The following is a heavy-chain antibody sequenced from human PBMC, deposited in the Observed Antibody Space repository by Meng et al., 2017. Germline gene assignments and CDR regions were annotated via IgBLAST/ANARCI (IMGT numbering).Heavy chain of an antibody. CDR1: GYTFTSYY. Sequence: ASVKVSCKASGYTFTSYYRHWVRQAPGQGLEWMGIVNPSGGSTSYAQKFQGRVTMTRDTSTSTVYMELSSLRSEDTAVYYCARVGYYGSGSYSWCDHWGQGSLVTVSS. V-gene: IGHV1-46*01. J-gene: IGHJ5*02. CDR3: ARVGYYGSGSYSWCDH. CDR2: VNPSGGST. D-gene: IGHD3-10*01.